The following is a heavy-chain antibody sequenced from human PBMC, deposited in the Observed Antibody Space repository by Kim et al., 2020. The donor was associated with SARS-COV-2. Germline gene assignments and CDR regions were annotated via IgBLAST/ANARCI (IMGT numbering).Heavy chain of an antibody. V-gene: IGHV3-11*05. D-gene: IGHD3-16*01. Sequence: NYADTGKGRFTISGETAKNEVYLQMSSLRVEETAVYYCARDGGVSGLLDYWGQGTLVPVSS. CDR3: ARDGGVSGLLDY. J-gene: IGHJ4*02.